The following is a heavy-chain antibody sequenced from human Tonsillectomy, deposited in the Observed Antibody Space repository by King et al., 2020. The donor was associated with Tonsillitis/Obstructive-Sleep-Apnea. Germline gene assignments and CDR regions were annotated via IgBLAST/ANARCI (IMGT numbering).Heavy chain of an antibody. Sequence: VQLVQSGGGLVQPGGSLRLSCAASGFTFSSYAMSWVRQAPGKGLEWVSAISGSGGSTYYADSVKGRFTISRDNSKNTLYLQMNSLRAEDTAVYYCAKRPLIVVVPAAMPRYFDYWGQGTLVTVSS. D-gene: IGHD2-2*01. CDR2: ISGSGGST. CDR3: AKRPLIVVVPAAMPRYFDY. CDR1: GFTFSSYA. J-gene: IGHJ4*02. V-gene: IGHV3-23*04.